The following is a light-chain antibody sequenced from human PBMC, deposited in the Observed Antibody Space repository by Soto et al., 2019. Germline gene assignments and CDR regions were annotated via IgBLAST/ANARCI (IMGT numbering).Light chain of an antibody. CDR3: QKYDSAPLT. CDR1: QGSSTY. Sequence: DIQMTQSPSSLSASVGDRVTITCRARQGSSTYLAWYQQKPGKVPKLLIYAASSLQSGVPSRFSGSASGTDFTLTISSLQPEDVATYYCQKYDSAPLTFGGGTKVDNK. V-gene: IGKV1-27*01. CDR2: AAS. J-gene: IGKJ4*02.